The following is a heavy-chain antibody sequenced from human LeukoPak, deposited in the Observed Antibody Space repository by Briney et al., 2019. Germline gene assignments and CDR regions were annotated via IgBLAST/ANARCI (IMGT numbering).Heavy chain of an antibody. J-gene: IGHJ4*02. CDR2: ISGYNGDT. V-gene: IGHV1-18*01. CDR3: ARDGGLYYGSGTFVGV. CDR1: GYTFSRYG. Sequence: ASVKASCKTSGYTFSRYGISWVRQAPGQGLEWVGWISGYNGDTKYAPKLQGRVTITTDTSTSTAYMELRDLRSDDTAVYYCARDGGLYYGSGTFVGVWGQGTLVTVS. D-gene: IGHD3-10*01.